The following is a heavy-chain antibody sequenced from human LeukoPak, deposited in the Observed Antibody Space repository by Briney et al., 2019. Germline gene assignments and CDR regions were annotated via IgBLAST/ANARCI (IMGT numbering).Heavy chain of an antibody. J-gene: IGHJ5*02. CDR1: GDSVSSSSAA. V-gene: IGHV6-1*01. CDR3: AREGLAATENWFDP. Sequence: SQTLSLTFAISGDSVSSSSAAWNWLRQSPSRGLEWLGRTYYRSKWYNDYAVSVKSRITIIPDTSKNQFSLQLNSVTPEDTAVYYCAREGLAATENWFDPWGQGTLVTVSS. D-gene: IGHD6-13*01. CDR2: TYYRSKWYN.